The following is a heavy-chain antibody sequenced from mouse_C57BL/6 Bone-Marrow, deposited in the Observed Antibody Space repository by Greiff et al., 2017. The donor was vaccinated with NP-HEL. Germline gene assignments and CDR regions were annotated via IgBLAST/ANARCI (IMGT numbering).Heavy chain of an antibody. CDR3: ARWKGRRWWYFDV. CDR2: IYPGGGYT. J-gene: IGHJ1*03. Sequence: QVQLQQSGAELVRPGTSVKMSCKASGYTFTNYWIGWAKQRPGHGLEWIGDIYPGGGYTNYNEKFKGKATLTADKSSSTAYMQFSSLTSEDSAIYYCARWKGRRWWYFDVWGTGTTVTVSS. V-gene: IGHV1-63*01. CDR1: GYTFTNYW. D-gene: IGHD2-12*01.